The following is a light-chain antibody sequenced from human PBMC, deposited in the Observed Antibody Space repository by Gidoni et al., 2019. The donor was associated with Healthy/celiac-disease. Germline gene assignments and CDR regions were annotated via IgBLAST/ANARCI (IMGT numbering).Light chain of an antibody. CDR3: QQRSNHEYT. J-gene: IGKJ2*01. CDR1: QSVSSY. Sequence: EIVLTQSPATLSLSPGERATLSCRASQSVSSYLAWYQQKPGQAPRLLIYDASNRATGIPARFSGSGSGTDFTLTISSLEPEDFAVYYCQQRSNHEYTFGQXTKLEIK. CDR2: DAS. V-gene: IGKV3-11*01.